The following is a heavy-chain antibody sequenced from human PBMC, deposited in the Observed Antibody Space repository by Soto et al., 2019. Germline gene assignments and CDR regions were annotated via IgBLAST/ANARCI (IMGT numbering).Heavy chain of an antibody. CDR1: GFTFSSYS. D-gene: IGHD6-19*01. Sequence: PGGSLRLSCAASGFTFSSYSMNWVRQAPGKGLEWVSSISSSSSYIYYADSVKGRFTISRDNAKNSLYLQMNSLRAEDTAVYYCARDGKYSSGWYDRVKDYYYYGMDVWGQGTTVTVSS. J-gene: IGHJ6*02. CDR3: ARDGKYSSGWYDRVKDYYYYGMDV. V-gene: IGHV3-21*01. CDR2: ISSSSSYI.